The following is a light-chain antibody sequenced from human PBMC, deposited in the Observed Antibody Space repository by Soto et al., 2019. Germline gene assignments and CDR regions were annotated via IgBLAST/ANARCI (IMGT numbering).Light chain of an antibody. Sequence: DIQMTQSPSSVSASVGDRVTIACRASHNINSWLAWYQQKPGRAPRFLIYAASSLQSGVPSRFSGSGSGTEFTLTITNLQPEDFATYFCQQANSFPFTFGPGTRLDIK. CDR2: AAS. CDR1: HNINSW. J-gene: IGKJ3*01. CDR3: QQANSFPFT. V-gene: IGKV1-12*01.